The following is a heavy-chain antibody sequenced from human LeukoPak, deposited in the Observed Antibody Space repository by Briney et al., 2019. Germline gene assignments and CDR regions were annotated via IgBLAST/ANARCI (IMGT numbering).Heavy chain of an antibody. CDR3: AKGFSASVYSGAQN. Sequence: GRSLRLSCAASGFTFSSYAMHWVRQAPGKGLEWVAVISYDGSNKYYADSVKGRFTISRDNSKNTLYLQMNSLRAEDTAVYYCAKGFSASVYSGAQNWGQGTLVTVSS. CDR1: GFTFSSYA. D-gene: IGHD6-25*01. J-gene: IGHJ4*02. CDR2: ISYDGSNK. V-gene: IGHV3-30*04.